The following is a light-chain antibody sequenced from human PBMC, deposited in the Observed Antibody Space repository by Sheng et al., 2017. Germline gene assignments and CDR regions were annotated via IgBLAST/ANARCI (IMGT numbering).Light chain of an antibody. J-gene: IGKJ3*01. V-gene: IGKV1-33*01. CDR1: QDINKY. Sequence: DIQMTQSPSSLSASIGDRVTITCQASQDINKYVHWYQHKSGTAPNLLIYDASNLETGVSSKFSGSGSGSHFILTINSLQPEDVATYYCQQYYDFSFTFGPGTKWISN. CDR2: DAS. CDR3: QQYYDFSFT.